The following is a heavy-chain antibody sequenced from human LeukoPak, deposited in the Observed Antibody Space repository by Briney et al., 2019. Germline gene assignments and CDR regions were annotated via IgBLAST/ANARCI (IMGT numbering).Heavy chain of an antibody. CDR3: AKDITGHNRGRYDY. J-gene: IGHJ4*02. CDR1: GFTFSNHA. CDR2: ISGSGGST. Sequence: SGGSLRLSCAASGFTFSNHAMSWVRQAPGKGLECVSAISGSGGSTYYADSVKGRFTISRDNSKNTLYLQMNSLRVEDTAVYYCAKDITGHNRGRYDYWGQGTLVTVSS. D-gene: IGHD6-19*01. V-gene: IGHV3-23*01.